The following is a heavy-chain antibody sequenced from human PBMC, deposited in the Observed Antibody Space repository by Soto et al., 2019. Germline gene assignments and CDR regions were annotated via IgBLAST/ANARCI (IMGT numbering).Heavy chain of an antibody. CDR2: IKPSVGST. V-gene: IGHV1-46*01. CDR3: ARGRSFWDVYYYCGMAV. D-gene: IGHD3-3*01. Sequence: ASVKVSCKASGYTFTSYYMHWVRQAPGQGLEWMGIIKPSVGSTSYAQKFQGRATMTRDTSTSTVYMELSGLRSEDRAVYYWARGRSFWDVYYYCGMAVGGQGTTVPVSS. CDR1: GYTFTSYY. J-gene: IGHJ6*02.